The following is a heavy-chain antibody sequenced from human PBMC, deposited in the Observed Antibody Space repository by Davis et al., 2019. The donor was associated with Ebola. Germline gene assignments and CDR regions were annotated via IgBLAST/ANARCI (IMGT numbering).Heavy chain of an antibody. CDR2: TYYMSKWYN. CDR3: ARGWLRGTFDY. D-gene: IGHD3-9*01. Sequence: PSETLSLTCAISGASVSVNSGGWNWIRQSPSRGLEWLGRTYYMSKWYNDYAVSVKGRITINPDTSGNHFSLQLNSVTPEDTAVYYCARGWLRGTFDYWGQGTLVTVSS. V-gene: IGHV6-1*01. CDR1: GASVSVNSGG. J-gene: IGHJ4*02.